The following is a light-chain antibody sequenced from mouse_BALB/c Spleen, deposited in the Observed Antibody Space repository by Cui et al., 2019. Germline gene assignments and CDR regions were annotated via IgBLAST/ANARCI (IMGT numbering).Light chain of an antibody. CDR1: QDINSY. CDR3: LQYDEFPYT. V-gene: IGKV14-111*01. CDR2: RAN. Sequence: DIKMTQSPSSMYASLGERVTITCKASQDINSYLSWFQQKPGKSPKTLIYRANRLVDGVPSRSSGSGSGHDYSLTISSLEYEDMGIYYCLQYDEFPYTFGGGTKLEIK. J-gene: IGKJ2*01.